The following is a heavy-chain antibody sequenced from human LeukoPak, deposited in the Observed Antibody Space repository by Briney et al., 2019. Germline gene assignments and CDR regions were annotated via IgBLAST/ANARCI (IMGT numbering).Heavy chain of an antibody. J-gene: IGHJ3*02. CDR1: GFTVSNNH. Sequence: GGSLRLSCAASGFTVSNNHMTWVRQPPGKGLEWVSFIHNGGSTYYADSVKGRFTISRDTSRNTVYLEMNSLRDEDTAVYYCARDQTPHYYDSNGYYRNDAFDIWGQGTMVTVSS. V-gene: IGHV3-66*01. CDR3: ARDQTPHYYDSNGYYRNDAFDI. D-gene: IGHD3-22*01. CDR2: IHNGGST.